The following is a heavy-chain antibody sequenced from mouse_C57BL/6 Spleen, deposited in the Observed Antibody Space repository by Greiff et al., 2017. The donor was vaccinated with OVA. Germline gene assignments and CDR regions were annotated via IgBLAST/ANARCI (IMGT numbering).Heavy chain of an antibody. CDR1: GYAFSSYW. Sequence: VKVVESGAELVKPGASVKISCKASGYAFSSYWMNWVKQRPGKGLEWIGQIYPGDGDTNYNGKFKGKATLTADKSSSTAYMQLSSLTSEDSAVYFCARWDGNYDYFDYWGQGTTLTVSS. J-gene: IGHJ2*01. D-gene: IGHD2-1*01. CDR2: IYPGDGDT. V-gene: IGHV1-80*01. CDR3: ARWDGNYDYFDY.